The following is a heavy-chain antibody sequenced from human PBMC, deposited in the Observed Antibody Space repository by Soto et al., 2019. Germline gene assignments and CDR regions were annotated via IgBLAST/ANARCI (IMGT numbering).Heavy chain of an antibody. CDR2: IYNSGST. CDR1: GGSLSSGGYY. CDR3: AREGPHSYESSGYYPY. V-gene: IGHV4-31*03. Sequence: SETLSLTCTVSGGSLSSGGYYWSWIGQHPGKGLEWIGYIYNSGSTYSNPSLKSRVTISVDTSKNQFSLNLSSVTAADTAVYYCAREGPHSYESSGYYPYWGQGTLVTVSS. J-gene: IGHJ4*02. D-gene: IGHD3-22*01.